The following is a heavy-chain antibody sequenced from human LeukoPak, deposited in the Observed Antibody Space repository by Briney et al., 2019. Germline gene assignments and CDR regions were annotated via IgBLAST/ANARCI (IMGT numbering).Heavy chain of an antibody. V-gene: IGHV3-13*01. CDR1: GFTFSSYD. CDR3: ARGLGPQNTDAFDI. Sequence: GGSLRLSCAASGFTFSSYDMHWVRQATGKGLEWVSAIGTAGDTYYPGSVKGRSTISRENAKNSLYLQMNSLRAGDTAVYYCARGLGPQNTDAFDIWGQGTMVTVSS. J-gene: IGHJ3*02. D-gene: IGHD7-27*01. CDR2: IGTAGDT.